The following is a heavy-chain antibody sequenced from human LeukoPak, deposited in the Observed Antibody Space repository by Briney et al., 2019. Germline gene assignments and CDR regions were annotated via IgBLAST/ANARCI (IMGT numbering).Heavy chain of an antibody. CDR2: IKNRVAGGTA. CDR1: GFSFANAY. V-gene: IGHV3-15*01. CDR3: TSDWGVLADN. J-gene: IGHJ4*02. Sequence: GGSLRLSCAASGFSFANAYMSWVRQAPGKGPEWVGRIKNRVAGGTADYSAPVKGRFTISRDDSKNTLYLQMNSLKTEDTAVYYCTSDWGVLADNWGQGTLVTVSS. D-gene: IGHD7-27*01.